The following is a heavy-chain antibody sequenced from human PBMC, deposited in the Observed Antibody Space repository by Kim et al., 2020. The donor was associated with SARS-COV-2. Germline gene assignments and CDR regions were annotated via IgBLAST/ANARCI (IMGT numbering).Heavy chain of an antibody. V-gene: IGHV5-10-1*01. CDR2: IDPSDSYT. CDR1: GYSFTSYW. D-gene: IGHD4-17*01. CDR3: ARREVGYGDYAPFDY. J-gene: IGHJ4*02. Sequence: GESLKISCKGSGYSFTSYWISWVRQMPGKGLEWMGRIDPSDSYTNYSPSFQGHVTISADKSISTAYLQWSSLKASDTAMYYCARREVGYGDYAPFDYWGQGTLVTVSS.